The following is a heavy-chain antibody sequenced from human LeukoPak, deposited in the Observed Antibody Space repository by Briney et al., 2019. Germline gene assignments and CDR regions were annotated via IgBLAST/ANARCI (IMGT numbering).Heavy chain of an antibody. D-gene: IGHD1-26*01. J-gene: IGHJ4*02. CDR3: ARVRGGATKYFDY. CDR1: GGSFSGYY. CDR2: INHSGST. V-gene: IGHV4-34*01. Sequence: SETLSLTCAVYGGSFSGYYRSWIRQPPGKGLEWIGEINHSGSTNYNPSLKSRVTVSVDTSKNQFSLKLSSVTAADTAVYYCARVRGGATKYFDYWGQGTLVTVSS.